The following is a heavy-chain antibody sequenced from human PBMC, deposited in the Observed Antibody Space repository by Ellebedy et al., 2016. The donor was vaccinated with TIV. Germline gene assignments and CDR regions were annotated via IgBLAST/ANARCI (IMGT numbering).Heavy chain of an antibody. D-gene: IGHD2-15*01. CDR2: TYYRSKWYN. CDR1: GDSVSSNSAA. V-gene: IGHV6-1*01. CDR3: ARDPPSGGRTKNGFDI. Sequence: SQTLSLTCAISGDSVSSNSAAWNWIRQSPARGLEWLGRTYYRSKWYNDYAVSVKGRITINPGTSKNQFSLQLNLVTPEDTAVYYCARDPPSGGRTKNGFDIWGQGTMVTVSS. J-gene: IGHJ3*02.